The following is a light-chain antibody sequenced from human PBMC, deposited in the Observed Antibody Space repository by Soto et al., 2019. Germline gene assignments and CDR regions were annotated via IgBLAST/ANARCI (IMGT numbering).Light chain of an antibody. CDR2: EAT. CDR3: ISYKTDDTFV. J-gene: IGLJ1*01. CDR1: RSDIGASNS. Sequence: QSVLTQPASVSGSPGQSITISCAGTRSDIGASNSISWYQHLPGRPPTLIIYEATNRPSGVSERFSGSKTGDTASLTISGLQADDEAEYFCISYKTDDTFVFGSGTKLTVL. V-gene: IGLV2-14*01.